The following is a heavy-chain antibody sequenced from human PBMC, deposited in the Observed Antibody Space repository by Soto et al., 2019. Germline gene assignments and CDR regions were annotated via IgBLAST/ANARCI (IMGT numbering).Heavy chain of an antibody. V-gene: IGHV4-31*03. CDR1: GGSISSGGYY. D-gene: IGHD6-6*01. CDR2: IYYSGST. J-gene: IGHJ4*02. Sequence: QVQLQESGPGLVKPSQTLSLTCTVSGGSISSGGYYWSWIRQHPGKGLEWIGYIYYSGSTYYNPSLHSRVTIALDTGKNEHSPKLRSVAAADPAVYGCAREMGGSSSIHYWGQGNLVTVSS. CDR3: AREMGGSSSIHY.